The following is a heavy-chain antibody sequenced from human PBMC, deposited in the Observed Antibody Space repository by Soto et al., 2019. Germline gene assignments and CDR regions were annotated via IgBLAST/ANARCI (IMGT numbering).Heavy chain of an antibody. Sequence: ASVKVSCKASGGTFSSYAISWVRQAPGQGLEWMGGIIPIFGTANYAQKFQGRVTITADKSTSTAYMELSSLRSEDTAVCYCARAATEYYYYYGMDVWGQGTTVTVS. CDR2: IIPIFGTA. CDR1: GGTFSSYA. V-gene: IGHV1-69*06. J-gene: IGHJ6*02. CDR3: ARAATEYYYYYGMDV.